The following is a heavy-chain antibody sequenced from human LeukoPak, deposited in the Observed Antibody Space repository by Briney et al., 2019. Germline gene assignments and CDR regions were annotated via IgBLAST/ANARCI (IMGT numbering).Heavy chain of an antibody. Sequence: PGGSLRLSCTASGFTFGDYAMSWVRQAPGKGLEWVGFIRSKAYGGTTEYAASVKGRFTISRDDSKSIAYLQMNSLKTEDTAVYYCTKNYYDSSGYPSGYYYYGMDVWGQGTTVTVSS. CDR2: IRSKAYGGTT. J-gene: IGHJ6*02. CDR1: GFTFGDYA. D-gene: IGHD3-22*01. V-gene: IGHV3-49*04. CDR3: TKNYYDSSGYPSGYYYYGMDV.